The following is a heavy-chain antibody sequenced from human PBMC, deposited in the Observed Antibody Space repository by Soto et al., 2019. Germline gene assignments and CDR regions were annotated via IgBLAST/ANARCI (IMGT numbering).Heavy chain of an antibody. CDR2: IYSGGNT. D-gene: IGHD6-19*01. CDR3: ARDSSGYTGWFDP. V-gene: IGHV3-66*01. Sequence: EVQLVESGGGLVQPGGSLRLSCAASGFTVSSNYMSWVRQAPGKGLEWVSVIYSGGNTYYADSVKGRFTISRDNSKNTLYLQMNSLRAEDTAVYYCARDSSGYTGWFDPWGQGTLVTVSS. CDR1: GFTVSSNY. J-gene: IGHJ5*02.